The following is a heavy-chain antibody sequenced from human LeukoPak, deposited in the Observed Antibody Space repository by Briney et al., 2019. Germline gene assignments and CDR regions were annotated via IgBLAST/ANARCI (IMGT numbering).Heavy chain of an antibody. J-gene: IGHJ4*02. CDR2: IGSGGYT. Sequence: GGSLRLSCIASGFTLSNYDMTWVRQTPGKGLEYVSSIGSGGYTFYAGSVKGRFSISRDISQNTVYLQMNSLRAEDTAMYFCAKKLPGASYYFDFWGQGTLVTVSS. V-gene: IGHV3-23*01. CDR3: AKKLPGASYYFDF. CDR1: GFTLSNYD. D-gene: IGHD7-27*01.